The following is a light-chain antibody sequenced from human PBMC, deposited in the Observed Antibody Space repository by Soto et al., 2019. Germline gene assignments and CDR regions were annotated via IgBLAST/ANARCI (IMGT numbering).Light chain of an antibody. CDR3: QQSNKWPYT. V-gene: IGKV3-15*01. CDR1: QSVSSN. J-gene: IGKJ2*01. Sequence: DIVMTQSPVTLSVSPGERATLSCRASQSVSSNLAWYQQRPGQSLRLLFYGASTRATGIPARFSGSGSGTDFPLTISGLQSEDFAVYYCQQSNKWPYTFGQGTKLE. CDR2: GAS.